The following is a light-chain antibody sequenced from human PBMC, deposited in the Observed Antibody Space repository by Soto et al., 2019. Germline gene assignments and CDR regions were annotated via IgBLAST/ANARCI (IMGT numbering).Light chain of an antibody. CDR3: QQYGSSPPWT. V-gene: IGKV3-20*01. J-gene: IGKJ1*01. Sequence: EIVLTQSPGTLSLSPGERATLSCRAFQSVSSSYLAWYQQKPGKAPRLFIYGASSRATGIPDRFSGSGSGTDFTLTISRLEPEDFVVYYCQQYGSSPPWTFGQGTKVDI. CDR1: QSVSSSY. CDR2: GAS.